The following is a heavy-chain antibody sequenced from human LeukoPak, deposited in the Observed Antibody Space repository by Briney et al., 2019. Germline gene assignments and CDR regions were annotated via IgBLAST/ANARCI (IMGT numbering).Heavy chain of an antibody. V-gene: IGHV3-74*01. J-gene: IGHJ4*02. CDR3: ARNDFWSGYFIDY. Sequence: GGSLRLSCAAFGFTFSSYRMHWVRQAPGKGLVWVSRINSDGSSTRYADSVKGRFTISRDNAKNTLYLQMNSLRAEDTAVYYCARNDFWSGYFIDYWGQGTLVTVSS. D-gene: IGHD3-3*01. CDR2: INSDGSST. CDR1: GFTFSSYR.